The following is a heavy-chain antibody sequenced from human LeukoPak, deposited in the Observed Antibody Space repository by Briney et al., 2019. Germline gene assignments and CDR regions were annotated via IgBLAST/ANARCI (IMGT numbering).Heavy chain of an antibody. CDR2: MNTDGSST. CDR1: GFTFSDYT. J-gene: IGHJ4*01. D-gene: IGHD2-21*02. CDR3: ARELPREVTLDY. Sequence: GGSLRLSCAASGFTFSDYTLNWVRQAPGKGLAWVSRMNTDGSSTTYADSVKGRFTISRDNAKNTLYLEMNSLRAEDTAVYYCARELPREVTLDYWGQGTLVTVSS. V-gene: IGHV3-74*01.